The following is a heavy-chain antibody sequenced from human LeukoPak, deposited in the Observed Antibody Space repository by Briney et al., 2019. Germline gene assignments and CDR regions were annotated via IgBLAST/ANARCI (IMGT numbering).Heavy chain of an antibody. CDR2: IRYDGTYK. V-gene: IGHV3-33*01. J-gene: IGHJ3*02. CDR1: GFTFSSYG. CDR3: ARVRSEWELVLDAFDI. Sequence: GGSLRLSCAASGFTFSSYGMHWVRQAPGKGLEWVAVIRYDGTYKNYADSVKGRFTISRDNSQNTLFLQMNSLRAEDTAVYYCARVRSEWELVLDAFDIWGQGTMVTVS. D-gene: IGHD1-26*01.